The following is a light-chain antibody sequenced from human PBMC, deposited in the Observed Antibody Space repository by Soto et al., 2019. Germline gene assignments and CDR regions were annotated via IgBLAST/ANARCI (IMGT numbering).Light chain of an antibody. CDR3: AVWDDSLTGWV. CDR2: SNN. Sequence: QSVLTQPPSASGTPGQRVTISCSGSNSNIGSNAVNWYQQPPGTAPKLLIYSNNQRPSGVPDRFSGSKSGTSGCLAISGLQSEDEGDYYCAVWDDSLTGWVFGGGTKLTVL. V-gene: IGLV1-44*01. J-gene: IGLJ3*02. CDR1: NSNIGSNA.